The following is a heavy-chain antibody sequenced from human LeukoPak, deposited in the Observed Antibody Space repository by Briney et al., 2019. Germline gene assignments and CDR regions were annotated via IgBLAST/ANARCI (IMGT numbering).Heavy chain of an antibody. CDR1: GFTFSSYG. CDR3: AKDPMYCISTSCYVGYYYYMDV. V-gene: IGHV3-30*02. D-gene: IGHD2-2*01. J-gene: IGHJ6*03. Sequence: GGSLRLSCAASGFTFSSYGMHWVRQPPGKGLEWLAFIRYDGSNKYYADSVEGRFTISRDNSKNTLYLQMNSLRAEDTAVYYCAKDPMYCISTSCYVGYYYYMDVWGKGTTVTVSS. CDR2: IRYDGSNK.